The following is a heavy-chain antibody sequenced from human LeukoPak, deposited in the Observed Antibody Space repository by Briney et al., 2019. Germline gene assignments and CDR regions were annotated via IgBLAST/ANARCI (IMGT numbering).Heavy chain of an antibody. D-gene: IGHD3-3*01. CDR2: ISSSGSTI. V-gene: IGHV3-11*04. Sequence: PGGSLRLSCAASGFTFSDYYMSWIRQAPGKGLEWVSYISSSGSTIYYADSVKCRFTISRDNAKNSLYLQMNSLRAEDTAVYYCARDGYYDFWGGYYSHYYYYMDVWGKGTTVTVSS. CDR1: GFTFSDYY. J-gene: IGHJ6*03. CDR3: ARDGYYDFWGGYYSHYYYYMDV.